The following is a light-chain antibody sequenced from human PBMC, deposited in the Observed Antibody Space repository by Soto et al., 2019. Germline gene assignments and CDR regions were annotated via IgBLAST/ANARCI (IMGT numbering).Light chain of an antibody. V-gene: IGLV2-23*02. CDR3: CSYAGRTTPYV. J-gene: IGLJ1*01. CDR2: EVS. CDR1: SSDIGSYNL. Sequence: QSVLTQPASVSGSPGQSITISCTGTSSDIGSYNLVSWYQHHPGKAPKLMIYEVSERPSGVSNRFSGSKSGNTASLTISGLHAEDEADYYCCSYAGRTTPYVFGTGTKVTVL.